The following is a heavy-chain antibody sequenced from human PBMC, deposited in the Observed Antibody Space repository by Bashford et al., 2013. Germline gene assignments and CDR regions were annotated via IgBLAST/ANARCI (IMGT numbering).Heavy chain of an antibody. CDR2: INPNSGGT. Sequence: ASVKVSCKASGYTFTGYYMHWVRQAPGQGLEWMGWINPNSGGTNYAQKFQGWVTMTRDTSISTAYMELSRLRSDDTAVYYCAHIAAAGTSGCYFDYWGQGTLVTVSS. CDR1: GYTFTGYY. J-gene: IGHJ4*02. V-gene: IGHV1-2*04. D-gene: IGHD6-13*01. CDR3: AHIAAAGTSGCYFDY.